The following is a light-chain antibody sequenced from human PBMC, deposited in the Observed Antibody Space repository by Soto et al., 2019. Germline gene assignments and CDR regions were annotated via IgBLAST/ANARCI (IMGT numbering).Light chain of an antibody. CDR3: QHYNNWWT. Sequence: EIVMTQSPATLSVSPGERATLSCRASQSVSSNLAWYQQKPGQAPRLLIYGASTRAAGVPARFSGSGSGTEFNLTISSLQSEDFAVYYCQHYNNWWTFGQGTTVEIK. CDR1: QSVSSN. J-gene: IGKJ1*01. CDR2: GAS. V-gene: IGKV3-15*01.